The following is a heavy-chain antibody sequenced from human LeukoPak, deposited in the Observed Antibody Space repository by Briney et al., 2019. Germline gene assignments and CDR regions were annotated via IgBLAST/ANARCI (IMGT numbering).Heavy chain of an antibody. J-gene: IGHJ4*02. D-gene: IGHD1-26*01. V-gene: IGHV3-21*01. Sequence: GGSLRLSCAASGFTFSSYSMNWVRQAPGKGLEWVSSISSSSSYIYYADSVKGRFTISRDNAKNSLYLQMNSLRAEDTAVYYCARDLVVWELLPIRTKRGHYFDYWGQGTLVTVSS. CDR1: GFTFSSYS. CDR3: ARDLVVWELLPIRTKRGHYFDY. CDR2: ISSSSSYI.